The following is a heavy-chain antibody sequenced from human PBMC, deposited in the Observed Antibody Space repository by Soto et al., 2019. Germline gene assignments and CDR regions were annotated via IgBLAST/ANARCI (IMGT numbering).Heavy chain of an antibody. D-gene: IGHD3-10*01. CDR2: IYYNGST. J-gene: IGHJ6*02. CDR1: GGSISIGGYF. Sequence: QVQLQESGPGLVKPSQTLSLTCTVSGGSISIGGYFWSWIRQYPGKGLEWIGHIYYNGSTYYNPSLKSRVTISIDTSKNQLSLRLTSVTAADTAVYYCATDEYFGSEIYFYYYGMDVWGQGTTVTVSS. CDR3: ATDEYFGSEIYFYYYGMDV. V-gene: IGHV4-31*03.